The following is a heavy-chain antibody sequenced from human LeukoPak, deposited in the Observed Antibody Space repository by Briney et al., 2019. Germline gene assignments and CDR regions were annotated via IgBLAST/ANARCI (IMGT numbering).Heavy chain of an antibody. CDR1: GGSSSVYY. V-gene: IGHV4-34*01. J-gene: IGHJ6*03. CDR3: ARGPPGVASAGTDAHYCYYYMDV. D-gene: IGHD6-13*01. Sequence: PETLSLSCAVYGGSSSVYYWSWIRPPPGEGLGWIGETNHRVITNNNPSPTRRVTISVDTSKRQFSLKLSSVTAADTAVYYCARGPPGVASAGTDAHYCYYYMDVWGKRTTVTVSS. CDR2: TNHRVIT.